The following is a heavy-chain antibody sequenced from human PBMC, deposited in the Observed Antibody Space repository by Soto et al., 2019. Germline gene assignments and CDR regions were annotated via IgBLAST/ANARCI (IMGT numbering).Heavy chain of an antibody. J-gene: IGHJ4*02. D-gene: IGHD3-10*01. V-gene: IGHV1-18*01. CDR2: ISAYNGNT. CDR3: ARDAAVGLLEY. Sequence: QVQLVQSGAEVKKPGASVTVSCKASGYTFTNYGFSWVRQAPGQGLEWMGWISAYNGNTNYAQKLQGRVTLTTDTSTSTADMELRSLRSDDTAVYYCARDAAVGLLEYWGQGTLVTVSS. CDR1: GYTFTNYG.